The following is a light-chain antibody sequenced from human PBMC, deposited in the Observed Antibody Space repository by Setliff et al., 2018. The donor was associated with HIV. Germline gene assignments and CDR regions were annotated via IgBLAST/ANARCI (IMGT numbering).Light chain of an antibody. CDR3: SSYAGSNNV. Sequence: QSALTQPPSASGSPGQSVTISCTGTSSDVGGYNYVSWYQQHLGKAPKLMIYEVSKRPSGVPDRFSGSKSGNTASLTVSGLQAEDDADYYCSSYAGSNNVFGTGTKVTVL. J-gene: IGLJ1*01. CDR2: EVS. CDR1: SSDVGGYNY. V-gene: IGLV2-8*01.